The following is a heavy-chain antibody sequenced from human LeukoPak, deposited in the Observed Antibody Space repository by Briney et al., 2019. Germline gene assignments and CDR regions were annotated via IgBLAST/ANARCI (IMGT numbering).Heavy chain of an antibody. J-gene: IGHJ6*02. V-gene: IGHV3-7*05. CDR1: GFTFSRYW. Sequence: GGSLRLSCAASGFTFSRYWMSWVRQAPGKGLEWVANIKQDGSEKYYVDSVKGRFTISRDNAKNSLCMQMNSLRAEDTAVYYCARAMDVWGQGTTVTVSS. CDR2: IKQDGSEK. CDR3: ARAMDV.